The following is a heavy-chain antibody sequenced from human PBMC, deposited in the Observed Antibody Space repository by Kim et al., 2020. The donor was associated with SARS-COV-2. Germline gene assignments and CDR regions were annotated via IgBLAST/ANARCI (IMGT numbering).Heavy chain of an antibody. D-gene: IGHD2-15*01. Sequence: GGSLRLSCAASGFTFSDYYMSWIRQAPGKGLEWVSYISSSGSTIYYADSVKGRFTISRDNAKNSLYLQMNSLRAEDTAVYYCARETVVVVAATPRSTFDYWGQGTLVTVSS. V-gene: IGHV3-11*01. J-gene: IGHJ4*02. CDR2: ISSSGSTI. CDR3: ARETVVVVAATPRSTFDY. CDR1: GFTFSDYY.